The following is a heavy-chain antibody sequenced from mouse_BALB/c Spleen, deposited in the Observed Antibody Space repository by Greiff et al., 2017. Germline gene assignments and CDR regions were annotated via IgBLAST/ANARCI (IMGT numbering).Heavy chain of an antibody. J-gene: IGHJ3*01. Sequence: QVQLQQSGAELVRPGTSVKVSCKASGYAFTNYLIEWVKQRPGQGLEWIGVINPGSGGTNYNEKFKGKATLTADKSSSTAYMQRSSLTSDDSAVYFCARSGYDGYYYAWFAYWGQGTLVTVSA. CDR1: GYAFTNYL. CDR2: INPGSGGT. D-gene: IGHD2-3*01. CDR3: ARSGYDGYYYAWFAY. V-gene: IGHV1-54*01.